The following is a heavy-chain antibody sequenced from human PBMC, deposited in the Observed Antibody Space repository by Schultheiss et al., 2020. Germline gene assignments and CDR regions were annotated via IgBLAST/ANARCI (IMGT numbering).Heavy chain of an antibody. D-gene: IGHD6-13*01. CDR2: IDPSDSYT. V-gene: IGHV5-10-1*01. CDR1: GYSFTSYW. Sequence: GESLKISCKGSGYSFTSYWISWVRQMPGKGLEWMGRIDPSDSYTNYSPSFQGHVTISADKSISTAYLQWSSLKASDTAMYYCAREVYSSSWYVRAYYYYYMDVWGKGTTVAVCS. CDR3: AREVYSSSWYVRAYYYYYMDV. J-gene: IGHJ6*03.